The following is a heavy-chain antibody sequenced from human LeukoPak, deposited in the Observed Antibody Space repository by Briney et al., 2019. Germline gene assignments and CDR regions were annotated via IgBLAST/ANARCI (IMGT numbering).Heavy chain of an antibody. D-gene: IGHD6-19*01. J-gene: IGHJ3*02. CDR3: ARDQEQLNM. V-gene: IGHV3-7*04. Sequence: GGSLRLSCAASGITFRSFYMSWVRQAPGKGLEWVANINQDGRQKNYVDSVKGRFTISRDNAKNSLYLEMNSLRSEDTAVYHCARDQEQLNMWGQGTMVTVSS. CDR2: INQDGRQK. CDR1: GITFRSFY.